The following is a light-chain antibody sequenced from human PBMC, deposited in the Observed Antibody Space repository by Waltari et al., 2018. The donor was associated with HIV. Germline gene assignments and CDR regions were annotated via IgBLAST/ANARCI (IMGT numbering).Light chain of an antibody. CDR1: SSNIGSNT. Sequence: QSVLTQPPSASGTPGQRVTISCSGSSSNIGSNTVNWYQQLPGTAPKLLIYSNKQRPAGVPDRFSGSKSGTSASLAISGLQSEDEAEDYCAAWDDSLNGPVFGGGTKLTVL. V-gene: IGLV1-44*01. CDR3: AAWDDSLNGPV. J-gene: IGLJ3*02. CDR2: SNK.